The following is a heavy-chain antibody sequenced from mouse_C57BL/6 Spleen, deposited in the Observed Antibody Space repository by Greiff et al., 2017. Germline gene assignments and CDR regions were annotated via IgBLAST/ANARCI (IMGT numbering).Heavy chain of an antibody. J-gene: IGHJ1*03. CDR2: IYPRDGST. D-gene: IGHD1-1*01. CDR1: GYTFTSYD. Sequence: QVQLQQSGPELVKPGASVKLSCKASGYTFTSYDINWVKQRPGQGLEWIGWIYPRDGSTKYNEKFKGKATLTVDTSSSTAYMELHSLTSEDSAVYFCAIGSGYSDWYFDVWGTGTTVTVSS. V-gene: IGHV1-85*01. CDR3: AIGSGYSDWYFDV.